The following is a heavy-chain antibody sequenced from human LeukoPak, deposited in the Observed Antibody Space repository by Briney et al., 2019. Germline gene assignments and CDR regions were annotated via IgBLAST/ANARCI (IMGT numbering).Heavy chain of an antibody. CDR3: ARDWDAVAAFDY. D-gene: IGHD2-15*01. J-gene: IGHJ4*02. CDR2: ISSSSSYI. Sequence: GGSLRLSCAASGFTFRSYSMSWVRQAPGKGLEWVSSISSSSSYIYYAESVKGRFTISRDNAKNSLYLQMNSLRAEDTAVYYCARDWDAVAAFDYWGQGTLVTVSS. CDR1: GFTFRSYS. V-gene: IGHV3-21*01.